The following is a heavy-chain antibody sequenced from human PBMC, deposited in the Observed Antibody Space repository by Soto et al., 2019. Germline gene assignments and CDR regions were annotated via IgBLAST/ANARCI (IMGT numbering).Heavy chain of an antibody. CDR3: ARDLSSSSLGAFDI. CDR2: IIPIFGTA. J-gene: IGHJ3*02. D-gene: IGHD6-6*01. Sequence: ASVKVSCKASGGTFSSYAISWVRQAPGQGLEWMGGIIPIFGTANYAQKFQGRVTITAGESTSTAYMELSSLRSEDTAVYYCARDLSSSSLGAFDIWGQGTMVTVSS. V-gene: IGHV1-69*13. CDR1: GGTFSSYA.